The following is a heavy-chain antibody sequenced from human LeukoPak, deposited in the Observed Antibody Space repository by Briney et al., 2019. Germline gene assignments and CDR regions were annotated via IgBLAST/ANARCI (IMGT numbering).Heavy chain of an antibody. Sequence: SETLSLTCAVSGGSISSYYWTWIRQPPGKGLEWIGYIYYTGSTSYNPSLKSRVTMSLDASKNQFSLELNSVTPADTAVYYCARGGNYWPQWWFDPWGRGTLVSVSS. CDR3: ARGGNYWPQWWFDP. CDR2: IYYTGST. J-gene: IGHJ5*02. D-gene: IGHD1-26*01. V-gene: IGHV4-59*01. CDR1: GGSISSYY.